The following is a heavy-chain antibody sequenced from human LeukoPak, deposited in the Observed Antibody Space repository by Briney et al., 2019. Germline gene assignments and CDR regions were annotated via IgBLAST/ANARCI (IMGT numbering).Heavy chain of an antibody. CDR3: AKVGGSSSSWYYYYYMDV. D-gene: IGHD6-6*01. Sequence: GGSLRLSCAASGFTFDEYAMHWVRQAPGKGLEGVSLISWDGGSTYYADSVKGRFTISRDNSKNSLYLQMNSLRTEDTALYYCAKVGGSSSSWYYYYYMDVWGKGTTVTVSS. CDR2: ISWDGGST. CDR1: GFTFDEYA. J-gene: IGHJ6*03. V-gene: IGHV3-43*01.